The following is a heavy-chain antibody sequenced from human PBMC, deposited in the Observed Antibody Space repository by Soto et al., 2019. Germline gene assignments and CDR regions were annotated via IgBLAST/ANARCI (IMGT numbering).Heavy chain of an antibody. V-gene: IGHV1-69*06. CDR1: GGTFSSYA. J-gene: IGHJ6*02. D-gene: IGHD3-3*01. CDR2: IIPIFGTA. Sequence: SVKVSCKASGGTFSSYAISWVRQAPGQGLEWMGGIIPIFGTANYAQKFQGRVTITADKSTSAAYMELSSLRSEDTAVYYCARWGYTTIFGAHYGMDVWGQGTTVTVSS. CDR3: ARWGYTTIFGAHYGMDV.